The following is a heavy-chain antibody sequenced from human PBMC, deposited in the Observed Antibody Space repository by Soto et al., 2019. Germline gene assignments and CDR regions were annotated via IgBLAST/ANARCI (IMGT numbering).Heavy chain of an antibody. J-gene: IGHJ6*02. CDR1: GRPFSSHS. CDR3: ATGSFTSTGGRIGYHYNAMDV. V-gene: IGHV1-69*13. CDR2: VTPIFGPA. D-gene: IGHD1-1*01. Sequence: SGKVCCKSSGRPFSSHSIHWLRQAPGQGPEWMGGVTPIFGPANFAKNFHGRVTITADESTTTAYMELSTLTSEDTAVYYCATGSFTSTGGRIGYHYNAMDVWGQGTTVTVSS.